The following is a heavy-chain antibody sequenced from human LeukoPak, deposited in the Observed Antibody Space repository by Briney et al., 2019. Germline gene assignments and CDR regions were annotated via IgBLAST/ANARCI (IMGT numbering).Heavy chain of an antibody. CDR3: AKSHGDYGLLDY. Sequence: ASVKVSCKVSGYSLTDLSLHWVRQAPGKGLEWMGGFDPEDGEPIYAQKFQGRLSMTEDTSKDTGYMELRTLRSEDAALYYCAKSHGDYGLLDYWGQGTLVTVSS. J-gene: IGHJ4*02. CDR2: FDPEDGEP. D-gene: IGHD4-17*01. CDR1: GYSLTDLS. V-gene: IGHV1-24*01.